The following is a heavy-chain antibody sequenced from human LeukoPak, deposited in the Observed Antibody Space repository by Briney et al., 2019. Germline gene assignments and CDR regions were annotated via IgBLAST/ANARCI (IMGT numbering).Heavy chain of an antibody. Sequence: GGSLRLSCAASGFTFSSYGMHWVRQAPGKGLEWVANIKEDGSEKYYVDSVKGRFTISRDNAKNSLYLQMNSLRAEDTAVYYCARELYDILTGSSLAIDYWGQGTLVTVSS. J-gene: IGHJ4*02. CDR1: GFTFSSYG. CDR2: IKEDGSEK. D-gene: IGHD3-9*01. V-gene: IGHV3-7*01. CDR3: ARELYDILTGSSLAIDY.